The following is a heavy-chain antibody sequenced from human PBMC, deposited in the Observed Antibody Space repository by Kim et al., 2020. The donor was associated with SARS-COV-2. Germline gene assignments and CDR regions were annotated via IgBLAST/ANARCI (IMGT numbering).Heavy chain of an antibody. CDR2: IYHSGST. D-gene: IGHD3-3*01. CDR1: GYSISSGYY. CDR3: ARDNSDVLRFLEWLCWFDP. Sequence: SETLSLTCTVSGYSISSGYYWGWIRQPPGKGLEWIGSIYHSGSTYYNPSLKSRVTISVDTSKNQFSLKLSSVTAADTAVYYCARDNSDVLRFLEWLCWFDPWGQGTLVTVSS. V-gene: IGHV4-38-2*02. J-gene: IGHJ5*02.